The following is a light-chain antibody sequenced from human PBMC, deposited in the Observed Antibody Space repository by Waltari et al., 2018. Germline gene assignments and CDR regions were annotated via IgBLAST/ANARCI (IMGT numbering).Light chain of an antibody. CDR1: RGINTY. V-gene: IGKV1-17*01. J-gene: IGKJ2*03. Sequence: DIQMTQSPSSLSASAGDRVTITCRASRGINTYLNWYQQKPGKAPKRLIYGASTLESGVPSRFSGSGSGTDFTLTISSLQPEDFATYYCLQYNSNPYSFGQGTKVEIK. CDR2: GAS. CDR3: LQYNSNPYS.